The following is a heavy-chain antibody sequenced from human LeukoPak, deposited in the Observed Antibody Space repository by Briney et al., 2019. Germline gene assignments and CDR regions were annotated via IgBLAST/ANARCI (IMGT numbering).Heavy chain of an antibody. J-gene: IGHJ4*02. CDR2: IIPIFGTS. CDR3: ARAYCGDDCYSPFDY. D-gene: IGHD2-21*02. CDR1: GGTFSSYA. Sequence: SVKVSCKASGGTFSSYAISWVRQAPGQGLEWTGGIIPIFGTSNYAQNFQGRVTITADESTSTAYMELSSLRSEDTAVYYCARAYCGDDCYSPFDYWGQGTLVTVSS. V-gene: IGHV1-69*13.